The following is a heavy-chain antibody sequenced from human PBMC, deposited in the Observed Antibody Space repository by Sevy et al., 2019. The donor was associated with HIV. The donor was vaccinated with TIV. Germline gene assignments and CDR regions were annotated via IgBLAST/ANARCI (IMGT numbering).Heavy chain of an antibody. V-gene: IGHV3-23*01. Sequence: GGSLRLSCAASGFTFSSYAMSWVRQAPGKGLEWVSAISGSGGSTYYADSVKGRFTISRDNSKNTLYLQMNSLRAEDTAVYYCAKSPKYGSGSYNTVAEYFQHWGHGTLVTVSS. CDR1: GFTFSSYA. D-gene: IGHD3-10*01. J-gene: IGHJ1*01. CDR2: ISGSGGST. CDR3: AKSPKYGSGSYNTVAEYFQH.